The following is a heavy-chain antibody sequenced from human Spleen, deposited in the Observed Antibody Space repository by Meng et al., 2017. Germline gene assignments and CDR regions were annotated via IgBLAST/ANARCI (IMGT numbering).Heavy chain of an antibody. J-gene: IGHJ5*02. V-gene: IGHV1-2*02. CDR1: GYTFTASY. CDR3: ARDGPEDSAQALRWGDYLGAKS. Sequence: ASVKVSCKASGYTFTASYMHWIRQAPGQGLEWMGWINPKTGVTDFAQKFQGRVTLTRDTSTPTVYKELSRLTFDDTAVYFCARDGPEDSAQALRWGDYLGAKSWGQGTLVTVSS. CDR2: INPKTGVT. D-gene: IGHD7-27*01.